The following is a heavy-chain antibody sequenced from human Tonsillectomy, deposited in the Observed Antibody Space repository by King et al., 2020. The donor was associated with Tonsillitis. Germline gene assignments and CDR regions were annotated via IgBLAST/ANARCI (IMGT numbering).Heavy chain of an antibody. Sequence: VQLVESGAEVKKPGASVNVSCKASGYTFSDYYIHWVRQAPGQGLEWMGWINPYSGDTSYAQNFQGGGTMTRDTSISTAYLELSRLTSDDTAMYYCARGRYCSGGSCYSHFDYWGQGTVVTVSS. CDR3: ARGRYCSGGSCYSHFDY. V-gene: IGHV1-2*02. D-gene: IGHD2-15*01. J-gene: IGHJ4*02. CDR2: INPYSGDT. CDR1: GYTFSDYY.